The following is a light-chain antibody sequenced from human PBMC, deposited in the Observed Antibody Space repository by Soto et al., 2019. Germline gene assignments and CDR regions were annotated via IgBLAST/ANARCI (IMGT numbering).Light chain of an antibody. CDR3: TSYTSSSTLV. J-gene: IGLJ3*02. CDR2: DVS. V-gene: IGLV2-14*03. Sequence: QSALTQPASVSGSPGQSITISCSGTSSDVGGYNYVSWYQQHPGEAPKVIIYDVSNRPSGVSNRFSGSKSGNTASLTISGLQGEDEADYYCTSYTSSSTLVFGGGTKLTVL. CDR1: SSDVGGYNY.